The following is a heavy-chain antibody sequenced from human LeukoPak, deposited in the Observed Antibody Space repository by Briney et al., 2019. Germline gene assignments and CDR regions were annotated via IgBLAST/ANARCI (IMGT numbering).Heavy chain of an antibody. J-gene: IGHJ4*02. CDR1: GFTFSSYA. Sequence: PGRSLRLSCAASGFTFSSYAMHWVRQAPGKGLEWVAVISYDGSNKYYADSVKGRFTISRDNSKNTLYLQMNSLRAEDTAVYYCASLPGAWLVETLDYWGQGTLVTVSS. CDR3: ASLPGAWLVETLDY. CDR2: ISYDGSNK. D-gene: IGHD6-19*01. V-gene: IGHV3-30-3*01.